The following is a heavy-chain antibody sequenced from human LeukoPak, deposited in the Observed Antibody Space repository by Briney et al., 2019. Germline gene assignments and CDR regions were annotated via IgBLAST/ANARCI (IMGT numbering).Heavy chain of an antibody. CDR2: INPSDGST. J-gene: IGHJ4*02. V-gene: IGHV1-46*01. Sequence: ASVKVSCKASGYTFTSYYMHWVRHDPGQGLEWMGIINPSDGSTNYAQKFQGRVTMTRDRSRSTVYLELSSLRSEDTAVYYCTRPKDSGSHLFLFDYWGQGTLVTVSS. D-gene: IGHD1-26*01. CDR3: TRPKDSGSHLFLFDY. CDR1: GYTFTSYY.